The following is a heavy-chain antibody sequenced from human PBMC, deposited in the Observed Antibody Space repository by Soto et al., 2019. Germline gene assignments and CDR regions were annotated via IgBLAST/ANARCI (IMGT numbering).Heavy chain of an antibody. CDR2: ISPVLGTP. Sequence: QVLLVQSSAEVNKPGASVKVACKASGGNVTSTAFSGLRQASGQGLDGLGGISPVLGTPNYAQKFQARLTVTADASTTTVHMELSRLRSDDTAVYYCASSAGIDNLLNYFGVSVWGQGTTVTVSS. CDR1: GGNVTSTA. V-gene: IGHV1-69*01. J-gene: IGHJ6*02. CDR3: ASSAGIDNLLNYFGVSV. D-gene: IGHD6-13*01.